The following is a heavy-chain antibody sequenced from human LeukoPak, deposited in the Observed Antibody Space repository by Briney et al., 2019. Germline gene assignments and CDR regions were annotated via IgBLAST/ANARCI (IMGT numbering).Heavy chain of an antibody. CDR2: VFYNGNT. J-gene: IGHJ4*02. CDR3: ARRSPLVVVTAAHYYDY. D-gene: IGHD2-21*02. CDR1: GDSITNSNYF. Sequence: PSETLSLTCTVSGDSITNSNYFWGWIRQPPGQGLEWIGEVFYNGNTHYNPSLKSRVTISTDTSKNQFSLILTAVTASDTAIYYCARRSPLVVVTAAHYYDYWGQGTLVTVSS. V-gene: IGHV4-39*01.